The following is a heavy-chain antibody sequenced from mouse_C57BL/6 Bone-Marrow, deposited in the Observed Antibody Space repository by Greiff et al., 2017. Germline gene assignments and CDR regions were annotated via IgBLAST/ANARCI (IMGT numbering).Heavy chain of an antibody. D-gene: IGHD2-4*01. V-gene: IGHV1-64*01. Sequence: QVQLQQPGAELVKPGASVKLSCKASGYTFTSYWMHWVKQRPGQGLEWIGMIHPNSGGTNYNEKFKSKATLTVDKSSSTAYMQLSSLTSEDSAVYYCAREGDDDYDGRPWFAYWGQGTLVTVSA. CDR3: AREGDDDYDGRPWFAY. CDR1: GYTFTSYW. CDR2: IHPNSGGT. J-gene: IGHJ3*01.